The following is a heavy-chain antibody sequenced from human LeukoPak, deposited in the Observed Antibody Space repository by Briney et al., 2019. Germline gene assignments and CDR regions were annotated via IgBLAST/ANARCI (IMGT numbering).Heavy chain of an antibody. Sequence: ETLSLTCTVSGGSISDYFWSWVRQSPGKGLEWMGIIYPGDSDTRYSPSFQGQVTISADKSISTAYLQWSSLKASDTAMYYCARLGYCSSTSCYGSAFDIWGQGTMVTVSS. D-gene: IGHD2-2*01. CDR1: GGSISDYF. J-gene: IGHJ3*02. V-gene: IGHV5-51*01. CDR2: IYPGDSDT. CDR3: ARLGYCSSTSCYGSAFDI.